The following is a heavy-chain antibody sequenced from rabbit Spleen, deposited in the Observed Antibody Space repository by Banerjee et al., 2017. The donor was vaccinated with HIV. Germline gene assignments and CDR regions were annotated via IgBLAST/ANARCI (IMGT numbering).Heavy chain of an antibody. Sequence: QQQLEESGGGLVKPGGTLTLTCKASGIDFSSGYWMCWVRQAPGKGLEWIACINAITGKAVYASWAKGRFTFSKTSSTTVTLQMTSLTAADTATYFCARDTGSSFSSYGMDLWGQGTLVTVS. CDR3: ARDTGSSFSSYGMDL. CDR2: INAITGKA. CDR1: GIDFSSGYW. D-gene: IGHD8-1*01. J-gene: IGHJ6*01. V-gene: IGHV1S45*01.